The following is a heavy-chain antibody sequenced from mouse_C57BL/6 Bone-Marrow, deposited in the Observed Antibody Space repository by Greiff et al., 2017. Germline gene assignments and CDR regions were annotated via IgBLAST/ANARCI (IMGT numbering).Heavy chain of an antibody. CDR2: IRNKANGYTT. CDR1: GFTFTDYY. Sequence: EVKLVESGGGLVQPGGSLSLSCAASGFTFTDYYMSWVRQPPGKALEWLGFIRNKANGYTTEYSASVKGRFTISRDNSQSILYLQMNALRAEDSATYYCSTVEAHWYFDVWGTGTTVTVSS. J-gene: IGHJ1*03. CDR3: STVEAHWYFDV. V-gene: IGHV7-3*01. D-gene: IGHD1-1*01.